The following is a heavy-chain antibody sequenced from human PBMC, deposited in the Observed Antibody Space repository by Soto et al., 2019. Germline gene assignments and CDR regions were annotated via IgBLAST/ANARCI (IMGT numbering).Heavy chain of an antibody. D-gene: IGHD3-22*01. CDR2: IYHSGST. J-gene: IGHJ1*01. CDR1: GGSISSSNW. Sequence: PSETLSLTCAVSGGSISSSNWWSWVRQPPGKGLEWIGEIYHSGSTNYNPSLKSRVTISVDKSKNQFSLKLSSVTAADTAVYSCAVDSSGQNPPPGFPHWGQGTLVPVSP. V-gene: IGHV4-4*02. CDR3: AVDSSGQNPPPGFPH.